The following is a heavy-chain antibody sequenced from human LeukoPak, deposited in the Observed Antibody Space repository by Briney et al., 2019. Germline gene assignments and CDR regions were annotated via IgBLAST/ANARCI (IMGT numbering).Heavy chain of an antibody. V-gene: IGHV1-2*02. CDR3: ARDGVVGATTFDY. CDR2: INPNSGGT. Sequence: ASVKVSCKASGYTFTGYYMHWVRQAPGQGLEWMGWINPNSGGTNYAQKLQGRVTMTTDTSTSTAYMELRSLRSDDTAVYYCARDGVVGATTFDYWGRGTLVTVSS. J-gene: IGHJ4*02. D-gene: IGHD1-26*01. CDR1: GYTFTGYY.